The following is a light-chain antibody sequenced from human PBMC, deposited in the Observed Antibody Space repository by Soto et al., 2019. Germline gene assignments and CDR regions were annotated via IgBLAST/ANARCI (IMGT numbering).Light chain of an antibody. CDR3: QQYCTSPTT. Sequence: EIVLLQSPDTLPLSPGERVTLSCRASQSVRSNHLAWYQQKPGQAPRPLMFGASIRATGIPDRFSGSGSGTDFTLTISRLEPEDFGVYYCQQYCTSPTTFGQGTRLDIK. V-gene: IGKV3-20*01. CDR2: GAS. J-gene: IGKJ5*01. CDR1: QSVRSNH.